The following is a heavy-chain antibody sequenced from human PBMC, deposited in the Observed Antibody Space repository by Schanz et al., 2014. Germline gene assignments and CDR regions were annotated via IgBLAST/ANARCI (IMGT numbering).Heavy chain of an antibody. V-gene: IGHV3-74*01. D-gene: IGHD3-3*01. J-gene: IGHJ4*02. CDR3: VRDSFFAFDY. Sequence: EVQLVESGGGLVQPGGSLRLSCAASGFSVGNKYMNWVRQDPGKGLVWVARINSVGSNTDYADSVTGRFTISRDNSKNTLYLQMNSLRAEDTAVYYCVRDSFFAFDYWGQGTLVTVSS. CDR2: INSVGSNT. CDR1: GFSVGNKY.